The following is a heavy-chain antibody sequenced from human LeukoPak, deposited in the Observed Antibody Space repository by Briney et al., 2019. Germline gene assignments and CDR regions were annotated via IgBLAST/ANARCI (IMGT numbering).Heavy chain of an antibody. CDR3: ARVSGLAARPPFDY. CDR1: GFTFRSSY. D-gene: IGHD6-6*01. J-gene: IGHJ4*02. CDR2: IKHDGSEE. Sequence: GGSLRLSCAASGFTFRSSYMSWVRQAPGKGLEWVAHIKHDGSEEYSVDSVKGRFTISRDNSKNTLYLQMNSLRAEDTAVYYCARVSGLAARPPFDYWGQGTLVTVSS. V-gene: IGHV3-7*01.